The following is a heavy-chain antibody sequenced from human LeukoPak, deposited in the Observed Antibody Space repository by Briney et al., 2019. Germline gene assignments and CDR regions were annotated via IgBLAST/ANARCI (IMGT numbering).Heavy chain of an antibody. D-gene: IGHD3-9*01. J-gene: IGHJ6*02. V-gene: IGHV3-30*18. Sequence: PGGSLRLSCAASGFTFSSYGMHWVRQAPGKGLEWVAVISYDGSNKYYADSVKGRFTISRDNSKNTLYLQMNSLRAEDTAVYYCAKEIKKYYDILTGYYQDYYGMDVWGQGTTVTLSS. CDR1: GFTFSSYG. CDR3: AKEIKKYYDILTGYYQDYYGMDV. CDR2: ISYDGSNK.